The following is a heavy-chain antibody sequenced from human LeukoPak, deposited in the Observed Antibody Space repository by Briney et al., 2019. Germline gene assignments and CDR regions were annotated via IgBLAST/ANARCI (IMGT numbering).Heavy chain of an antibody. Sequence: SETLSLTCAVYGGSFSGYYWSWIRQPPGKGLEWIGEINHSGSTNYNPPLKSRVTISVDTSKNQFSLKLSSVTAADTAVYYCARGPRCTNGVCFEPRRNYYYYYMDVWGKGTTVTVSS. V-gene: IGHV4-34*01. CDR2: INHSGST. CDR1: GGSFSGYY. CDR3: ARGPRCTNGVCFEPRRNYYYYYMDV. D-gene: IGHD2-8*01. J-gene: IGHJ6*03.